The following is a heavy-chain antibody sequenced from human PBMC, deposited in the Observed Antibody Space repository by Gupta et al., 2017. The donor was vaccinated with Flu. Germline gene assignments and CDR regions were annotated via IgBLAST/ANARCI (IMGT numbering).Heavy chain of an antibody. CDR1: GFSVRSNY. CDR2: LSSGDKK. V-gene: IGHV3-53*01. J-gene: IGHJ6*03. D-gene: IGHD2-21*01. CDR3: ARDAVIRPGRENYMDV. Sequence: EVPLVESGGTWIQPGGSLRLSCIASGFSVRSNYMSWLRQSPGWGREWVSLLSSGDKKYYAESVKDRFTISRDYSSNTRLLHMDSLRVEEKAVYYCARDAVIRPGRENYMDVWGKGTTVTVSS.